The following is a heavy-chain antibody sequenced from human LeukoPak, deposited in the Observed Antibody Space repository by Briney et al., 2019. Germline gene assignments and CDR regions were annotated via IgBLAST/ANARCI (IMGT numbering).Heavy chain of an antibody. Sequence: GGSLRLSCAASGFTVSSNYMSWVRQAPGKGLEWVPVIYSGGSTYYADSVKGRFTISRDNSKNTLYLQMNSLRAEDTAVYYCASPSGSYSRGAFDIWGQGTMVTVSS. CDR2: IYSGGST. CDR1: GFTVSSNY. CDR3: ASPSGSYSRGAFDI. J-gene: IGHJ3*02. V-gene: IGHV3-53*01. D-gene: IGHD1-26*01.